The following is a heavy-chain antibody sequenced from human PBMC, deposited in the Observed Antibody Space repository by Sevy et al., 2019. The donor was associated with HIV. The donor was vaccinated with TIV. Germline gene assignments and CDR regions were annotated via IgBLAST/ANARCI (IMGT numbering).Heavy chain of an antibody. CDR2: ISGSGGST. V-gene: IGHV3-23*01. J-gene: IGHJ4*02. CDR1: GFTFSSYA. CDR3: VAAMLEWELDFDY. D-gene: IGHD1-26*01. Sequence: GGSLRLSCAASGFTFSSYAMSWVRQAPGKGLEWVSAISGSGGSTYYADSVKGRFTISRDNSKNTLYLQMNSLRAEDTAVYYCVAAMLEWELDFDYWGQGTLVTVSS.